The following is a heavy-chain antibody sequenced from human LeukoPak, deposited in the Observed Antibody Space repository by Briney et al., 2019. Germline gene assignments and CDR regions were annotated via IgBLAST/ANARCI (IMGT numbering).Heavy chain of an antibody. Sequence: ASVKVSCKASGGTFSSYAISWVRQAPGQGLEWMGRIIPILGIANYARKFQGRVTITADKSTSTAYMELSSLRSEDTAVYYCAREGPSYSSSSGYFDYWGQGTLVTVSS. CDR1: GGTFSSYA. J-gene: IGHJ4*02. CDR2: IIPILGIA. CDR3: AREGPSYSSSSGYFDY. V-gene: IGHV1-69*04. D-gene: IGHD6-13*01.